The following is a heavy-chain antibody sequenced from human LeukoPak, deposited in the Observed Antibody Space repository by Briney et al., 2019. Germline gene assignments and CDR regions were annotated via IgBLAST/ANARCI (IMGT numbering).Heavy chain of an antibody. V-gene: IGHV1-18*01. D-gene: IGHD5-12*01. CDR3: ARGTYSGYEFDY. Sequence: ASVKVSRKASGYTFTSYGISWVRQAPGQGLEWMGWISAYNGNTNYAQKPQGRVTMTTDTSTSTAYMELRSLGSDDTAVYYCARGTYSGYEFDYWGQGTLVTVSS. CDR2: ISAYNGNT. J-gene: IGHJ4*02. CDR1: GYTFTSYG.